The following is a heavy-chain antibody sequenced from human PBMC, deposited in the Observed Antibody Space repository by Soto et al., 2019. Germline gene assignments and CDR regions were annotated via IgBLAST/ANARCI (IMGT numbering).Heavy chain of an antibody. D-gene: IGHD1-26*01. CDR1: GGSITTFY. V-gene: IGHV4-59*01. CDR2: IYHTGTT. CDR3: ARVSDFDY. J-gene: IGHJ4*02. Sequence: PSETLSLTCTVSGGSITTFYWSWIRQPPGKGLEWIGYIYHTGTTNYNPSLKSRVTISVDTFKNQFSLKLRSVTAADTAVYYCARVSDFDYWGQGTLFTVSS.